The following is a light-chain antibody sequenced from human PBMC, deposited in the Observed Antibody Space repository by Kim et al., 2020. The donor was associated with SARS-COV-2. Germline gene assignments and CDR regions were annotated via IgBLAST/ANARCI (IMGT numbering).Light chain of an antibody. CDR3: QQNYSTFDT. CDR2: ASS. V-gene: IGKV1-39*01. J-gene: IGKJ2*01. Sequence: DIQMTQSPSSLSASVGDRVTITCRASQSISTYLNWYQQKPGKAPKLLIYASSTLQRGVPSRFSASGSGTDFTLTIGSLHPEDFATYYCQQNYSTFDTFGQGTKLEI. CDR1: QSISTY.